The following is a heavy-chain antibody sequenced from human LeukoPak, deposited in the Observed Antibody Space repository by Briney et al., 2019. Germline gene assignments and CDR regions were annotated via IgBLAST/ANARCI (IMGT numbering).Heavy chain of an antibody. CDR2: ISGSGGST. CDR3: AKTDAAMVLFDY. J-gene: IGHJ4*02. D-gene: IGHD5-18*01. CDR1: GFTFSSYA. Sequence: GGSLRLSCAASGFTFSSYAMSWVRQARGKGLEWVSAISGSGGSTYYADSVKGRFTISRDNSKNTLYLQMNSLRAEDTAVYYCAKTDAAMVLFDYWGQGTLVTVSS. V-gene: IGHV3-23*01.